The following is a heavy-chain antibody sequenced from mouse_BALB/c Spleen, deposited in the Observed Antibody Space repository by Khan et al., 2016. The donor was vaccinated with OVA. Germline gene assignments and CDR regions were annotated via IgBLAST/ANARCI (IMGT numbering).Heavy chain of an antibody. J-gene: IGHJ3*01. D-gene: IGHD2-14*01. CDR1: GYTFTSYT. V-gene: IGHV1-4*01. CDR3: LVCGAYYRNDGWFAY. CDR2: INPSNGYT. Sequence: VQLQPSGAELARPGASVKMSCKASGYTFTSYTIHWLKMRPGPGLEWIGYINPSNGYTNYNQKFKDKATLTADKSFTTAYMQLSRLTSDYSAVYYWLVCGAYYRNDGWFAYWGLGTLVTVSA.